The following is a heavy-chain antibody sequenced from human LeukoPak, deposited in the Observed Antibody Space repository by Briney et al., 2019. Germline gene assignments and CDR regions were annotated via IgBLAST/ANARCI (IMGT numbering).Heavy chain of an antibody. J-gene: IGHJ4*02. CDR1: GFPFNTYW. CDR3: ARDPEYSYDYYFDY. CDR2: VRQDGTGA. Sequence: PGGSLRLSCAASGFPFNTYWMSWVRQAPGKGLEWVANVRQDGTGANYADSVMGRFTISRDNAKNSLYLQMNSLRAEDTAVYYCARDPEYSYDYYFDYWGQGTLVTVSS. V-gene: IGHV3-7*01. D-gene: IGHD5-18*01.